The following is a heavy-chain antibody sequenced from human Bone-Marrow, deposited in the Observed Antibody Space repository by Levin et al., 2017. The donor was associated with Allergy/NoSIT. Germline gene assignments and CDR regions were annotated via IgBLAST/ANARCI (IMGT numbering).Heavy chain of an antibody. CDR3: ARRWGRSGDVDC. Sequence: GGSLRLSCKASGYTFIAYCLNWVRQAPGQGFEWVGWITPRSGSTEYAQKFEDRFTMSWDASIKSLYLELKSLRSDDTAVYYCARRWGRSGDVDCWGQGSLVIVSS. D-gene: IGHD2-15*01. V-gene: IGHV1-2*02. J-gene: IGHJ4*02. CDR2: ITPRSGST. CDR1: GYTFIAYC.